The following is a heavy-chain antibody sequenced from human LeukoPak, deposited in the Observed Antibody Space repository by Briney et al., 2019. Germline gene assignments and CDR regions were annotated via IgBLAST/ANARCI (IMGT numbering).Heavy chain of an antibody. D-gene: IGHD3-22*01. V-gene: IGHV1-2*02. CDR3: ARSGYYYGFDY. Sequence: ASVKVSCKASGYTFTGYYIHWMRQAPGQGLQWMGWINYYSGDTKYPQKFQGRVTTTSDTTIGTVYLELTRLISDDTAVYYCARSGYYYGFDYWGQGTLVTVSS. CDR2: INYYSGDT. J-gene: IGHJ4*02. CDR1: GYTFTGYY.